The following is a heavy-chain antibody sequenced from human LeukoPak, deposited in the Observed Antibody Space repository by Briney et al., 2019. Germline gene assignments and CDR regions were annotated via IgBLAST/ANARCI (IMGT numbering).Heavy chain of an antibody. CDR2: ISSGSSYI. V-gene: IGHV3-21*01. CDR3: AREAYHDFWSGSWRSYYYMDV. CDR1: GFTFSSYS. Sequence: GGSLRLSCAASGFTFSSYSMNWVRQAPGKGLEWVSSISSGSSYIYYADSMKGRFTISKDNAKNSLYLQMNSLRAEDTAVYYCAREAYHDFWSGSWRSYYYMDVWGKGTTVTVSS. D-gene: IGHD3-3*01. J-gene: IGHJ6*03.